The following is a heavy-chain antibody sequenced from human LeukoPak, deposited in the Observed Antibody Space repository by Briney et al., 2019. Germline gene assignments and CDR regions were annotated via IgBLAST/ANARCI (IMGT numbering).Heavy chain of an antibody. CDR3: ASLLYYGSGSYYKGPLPDY. Sequence: PGGSLRLSCAASGFTFSSYAMSWVRQAPGKGLEWVSAISGSGGSTYYADSVKGRFTISRGNSKNTLYLQMNSLRAEDTAVYYCASLLYYGSGSYYKGPLPDYWGQGTLVTVSS. CDR2: ISGSGGST. J-gene: IGHJ4*02. V-gene: IGHV3-23*01. D-gene: IGHD3-10*01. CDR1: GFTFSSYA.